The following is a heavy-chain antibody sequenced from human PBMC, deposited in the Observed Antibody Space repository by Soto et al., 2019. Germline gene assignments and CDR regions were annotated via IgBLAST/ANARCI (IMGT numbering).Heavy chain of an antibody. CDR2: ISYDGSNK. D-gene: IGHD6-19*01. CDR3: ARDYGRLSPSVAGRFPYY. Sequence: QVQLVESGGGVVQPGRSLRLSCAASGFTFSSYAMHWVRQAPGKGLEWVAVISYDGSNKYYADSVKGRFTISRDNSKNTLYLQMNSLRAEDTAVYYCARDYGRLSPSVAGRFPYYWGQGTLVTVSS. CDR1: GFTFSSYA. V-gene: IGHV3-30-3*01. J-gene: IGHJ4*02.